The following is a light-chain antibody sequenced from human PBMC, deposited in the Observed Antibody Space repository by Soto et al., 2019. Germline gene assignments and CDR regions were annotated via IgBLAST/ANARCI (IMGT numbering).Light chain of an antibody. CDR1: SNDVGGYDY. CDR2: DVS. Sequence: QSALTQPRSVSGSPGQSVTISCTGTSNDVGGYDYVSWYQQHPGKAPKFMIYDVSKRPSGVPDRFSGSKSGNTASLTISGLEAVDEADDSCGSYPASPVVFGGGTKVTVL. J-gene: IGLJ2*01. V-gene: IGLV2-11*01. CDR3: GSYPASPVV.